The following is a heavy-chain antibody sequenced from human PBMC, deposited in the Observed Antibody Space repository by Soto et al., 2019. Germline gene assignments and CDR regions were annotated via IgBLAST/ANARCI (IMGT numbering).Heavy chain of an antibody. CDR3: ATLRVRDYYYYGMDV. D-gene: IGHD6-13*01. J-gene: IGHJ6*02. Sequence: SETLSLTCTVSGGSISSHYWSWIRQPPGEGREWIGYIYYSGSTNYNPSLKSRVTISVDTSKNQSSLKLSSVTAADTAVYYCATLRVRDYYYYGMDVWGQGTTVTVSS. CDR2: IYYSGST. CDR1: GGSISSHY. V-gene: IGHV4-59*11.